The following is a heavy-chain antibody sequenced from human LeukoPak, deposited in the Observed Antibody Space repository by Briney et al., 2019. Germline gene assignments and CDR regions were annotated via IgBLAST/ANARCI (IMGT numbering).Heavy chain of an antibody. CDR1: GFTFSSYA. V-gene: IGHV3-30-3*01. J-gene: IGHJ6*02. CDR2: ISYDGSNK. D-gene: IGHD3-22*01. Sequence: GRSRRLSCAASGFTFSSYAMHWVRQAPGKGLEWVAVISYDGSNKYYADSVKGRFTISRDNSKNTLYLQMNSLRAEDTAVYYCARPRLPPNSSGYSPYYYGMDVWGQGTTVTVSS. CDR3: ARPRLPPNSSGYSPYYYGMDV.